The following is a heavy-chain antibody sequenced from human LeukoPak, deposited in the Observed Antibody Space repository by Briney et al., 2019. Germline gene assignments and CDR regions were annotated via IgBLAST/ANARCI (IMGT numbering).Heavy chain of an antibody. CDR1: GGSISSYC. CDR2: IYTSGST. J-gene: IGHJ5*02. CDR3: ARDLSASPTVNPVWFDP. V-gene: IGHV4-4*07. D-gene: IGHD4-17*01. Sequence: SETLSLTCTVSGGSISSYCWSWIRQPAGKGLEWIGRIYTSGSTNYNPSLKSRVTMSVDTSKNQFSLKLSSVTAADTAVYYCARDLSASPTVNPVWFDPWGQGTLVTVSS.